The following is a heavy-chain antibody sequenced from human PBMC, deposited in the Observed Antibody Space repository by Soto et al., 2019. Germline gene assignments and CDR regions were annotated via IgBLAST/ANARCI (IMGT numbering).Heavy chain of an antibody. CDR3: AKFTEPGYSSIWYYFEY. J-gene: IGHJ4*02. CDR2: ISSRSTNI. CDR1: GFTFSGYS. Sequence: PGGSLRLSCVGSGFTFSGYSMAWVRQAPGRGLEWVASISSRSTNIDYADSVKGRFTISRDNAKNLVSLQMSSLRGEDTALYYCAKFTEPGYSSIWYYFEYWGRGTQATVSP. V-gene: IGHV3-21*06. D-gene: IGHD6-19*01.